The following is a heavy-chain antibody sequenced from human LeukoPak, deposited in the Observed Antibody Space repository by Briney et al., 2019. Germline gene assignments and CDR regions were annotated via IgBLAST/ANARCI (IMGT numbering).Heavy chain of an antibody. CDR2: IAYHGNTE. CDR3: AKDWGSGGWYNYFDP. J-gene: IGHJ5*02. Sequence: GGSLRLSCAVSGSTINSHGMHWVRQAPGKGPEWVAMIAYHGNTEYYGDSVKGRFTISRDNSKNTLYLQMDSLRAEDTAVYHCAKDWGSGGWYNYFDPWGQGTLVTVSS. CDR1: GSTINSHG. V-gene: IGHV3-30*18. D-gene: IGHD6-19*01.